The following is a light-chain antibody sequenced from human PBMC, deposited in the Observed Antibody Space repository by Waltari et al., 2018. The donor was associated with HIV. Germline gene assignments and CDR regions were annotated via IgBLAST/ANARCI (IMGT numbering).Light chain of an antibody. Sequence: SELTQDPAVSVALGQTVSITCQGDSLRTYYASWYLQKPGQAPVLVISPIHNRPSGSPDRFSGSSSGNTASLTISGLQAEDEADYYCCSYAGSCVFGTGTKVTVL. CDR2: PIH. V-gene: IGLV3-19*01. J-gene: IGLJ1*01. CDR1: SLRTYY. CDR3: CSYAGSCV.